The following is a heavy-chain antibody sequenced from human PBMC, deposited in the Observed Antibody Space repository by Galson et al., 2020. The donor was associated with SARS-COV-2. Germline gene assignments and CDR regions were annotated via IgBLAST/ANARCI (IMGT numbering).Heavy chain of an antibody. V-gene: IGHV3-11*01. CDR3: ANTPKGFGSDWFDS. J-gene: IGHJ5*01. Sequence: KGLEWISYISDAALTIYYADSVRGRFTISRDNAKNSVYLQMNSLRAEDTAVYYCANTPKGFGSDWFDSWGPGTLVTVSS. D-gene: IGHD3-10*01. CDR2: ISDAALTI.